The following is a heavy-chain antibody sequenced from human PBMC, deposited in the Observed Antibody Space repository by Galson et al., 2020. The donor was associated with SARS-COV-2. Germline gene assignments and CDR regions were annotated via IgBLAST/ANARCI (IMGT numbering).Heavy chain of an antibody. CDR1: GYNFNSYW. V-gene: IGHV5-51*01. D-gene: IGHD1-26*01. Sequence: KIGESLKISCKASGYNFNSYWIGWVRQLPGKGLEWMGIIYPGDSETRYSLSFQGQVTMSADKSINTAYLQWSSLKASDTAMYYCARGRSGNYIYDYWGQGTLVTVSS. J-gene: IGHJ4*02. CDR2: IYPGDSET. CDR3: ARGRSGNYIYDY.